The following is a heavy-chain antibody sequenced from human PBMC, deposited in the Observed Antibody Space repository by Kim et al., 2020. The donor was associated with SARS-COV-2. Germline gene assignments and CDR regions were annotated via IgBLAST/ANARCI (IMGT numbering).Heavy chain of an antibody. CDR2: INSDGSSA. D-gene: IGHD6-13*01. V-gene: IGHV3-74*01. Sequence: GGSLRLSCAASGFTFSSYWMHWVRQAPGKGLVWVSRINSDGSSAYYADSVKGRFTISRDNAKNTLSLQMNSLRAEDTAVYHCVRVHTSSWNFDYWGQGTL. J-gene: IGHJ4*02. CDR3: VRVHTSSWNFDY. CDR1: GFTFSSYW.